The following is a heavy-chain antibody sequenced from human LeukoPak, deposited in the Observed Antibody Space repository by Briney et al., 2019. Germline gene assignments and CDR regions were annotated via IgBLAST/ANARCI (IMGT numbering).Heavy chain of an antibody. CDR3: VKFGRGRSSSWNAFDI. J-gene: IGHJ3*02. CDR2: IRFDGSNK. CDR1: GFTFSSYG. D-gene: IGHD6-13*01. V-gene: IGHV3-30*02. Sequence: GGSLRLSCAASGFTFSSYGVHWVRKAPGKGLEWVSFIRFDGSNKDYGDSVMGRFTISRDNSRNLVFLQMNRLKSDDTAMYYCVKFGRGRSSSWNAFDIWGQGTMVIVSS.